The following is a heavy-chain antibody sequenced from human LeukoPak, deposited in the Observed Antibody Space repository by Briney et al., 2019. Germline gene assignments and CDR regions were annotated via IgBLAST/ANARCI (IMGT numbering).Heavy chain of an antibody. CDR3: ARGTKYRYASSDH. CDR1: RFTISSYS. CDR2: ISSSSSYI. D-gene: IGHD5-18*01. Sequence: KPGGSLRLSCAASRFTISSYSMNWVRQAPGKGREWVSAISSSSSYIYYADSVKGRFTISRDNAKNSLYLQRSSRRAEDTDVYYSARGTKYRYASSDHGGQGTRVTVSS. V-gene: IGHV3-21*01. J-gene: IGHJ4*02.